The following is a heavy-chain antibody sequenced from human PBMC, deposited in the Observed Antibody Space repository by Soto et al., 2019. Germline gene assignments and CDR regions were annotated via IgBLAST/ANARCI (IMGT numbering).Heavy chain of an antibody. D-gene: IGHD3-22*01. CDR1: GGSVGSGSYY. CDR3: ARDFYDSVGYTWFDS. J-gene: IGHJ5*01. Sequence: PSETLSLTCTVSGGSVGSGSYYWSWIRQPLGKGLEWIGYIYYSGTSTHNPSLNGRVTISIDMSKKQFSLKLTSLTSADTAVYYCARDFYDSVGYTWFDSWSQGTLVTVSS. CDR2: IYYSGTS. V-gene: IGHV4-61*01.